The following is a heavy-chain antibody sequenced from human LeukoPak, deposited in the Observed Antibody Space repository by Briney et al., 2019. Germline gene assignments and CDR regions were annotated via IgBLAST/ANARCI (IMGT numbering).Heavy chain of an antibody. Sequence: PGGSLRLSCAASGFTFSSYEMNWVRQAPGKGLEWVSYISSSGSTIYYADSVKGRFTISRDNSKNTLYLQMNSLRAEDTAVYYCAKVKVGYYGSGSYSNFDYWGQGTLVTVSS. CDR1: GFTFSSYE. CDR3: AKVKVGYYGSGSYSNFDY. V-gene: IGHV3-48*03. CDR2: ISSSGSTI. D-gene: IGHD3-10*01. J-gene: IGHJ4*02.